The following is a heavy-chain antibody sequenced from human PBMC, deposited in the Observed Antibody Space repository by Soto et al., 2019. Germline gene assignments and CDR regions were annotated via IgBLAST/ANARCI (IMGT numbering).Heavy chain of an antibody. CDR3: ARVPDY. J-gene: IGHJ4*02. V-gene: IGHV4-30-2*01. CDR2: IYHSVST. CDR1: VGSISSGCYS. Sequence: QLQLQESGSGLVKPSQTLSLTCAVSVGSISSGCYSWSWIRQPPGQGLEWIAYIYHSVSTYYNPSLKSRVTISVDRSKNQFSLKLSSVTAADTAVDYCARVPDYWGQGTLVTVSS.